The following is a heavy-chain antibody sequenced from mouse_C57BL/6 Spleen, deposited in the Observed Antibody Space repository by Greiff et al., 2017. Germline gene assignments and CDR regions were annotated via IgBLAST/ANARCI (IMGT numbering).Heavy chain of an antibody. CDR1: GYTFTDYY. J-gene: IGHJ4*01. V-gene: IGHV1-76*01. D-gene: IGHD1-1*01. CDR2: IYPGSGNT. CDR3: AREDYTTVVATGDY. Sequence: QVQLQQSGAELVRPGASVKLSCKASGYTFTDYYINWVKQRPGQGLEWIARIYPGSGNTYYNEKFKGKATLTAEKSSSTAYMQLSSLTAEDSAVYFCAREDYTTVVATGDYWGQGTSVTVSS.